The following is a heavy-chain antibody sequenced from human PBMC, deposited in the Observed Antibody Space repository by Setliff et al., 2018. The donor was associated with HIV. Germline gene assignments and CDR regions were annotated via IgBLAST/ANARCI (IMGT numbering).Heavy chain of an antibody. CDR2: IYTSGST. D-gene: IGHD3-10*01. CDR1: GDSITSRPC. V-gene: IGHV4-4*07. CDR3: AGEFAY. J-gene: IGHJ4*02. Sequence: SETLSLTCTVSGDSITSRPCWTWVRQPAGKGLGWIGRIYTSGSTNYNPSLKSRVSMSIDTSDNQFSLNLNSVTAADTAVYYCAGEFAYWGQGALVTVSS.